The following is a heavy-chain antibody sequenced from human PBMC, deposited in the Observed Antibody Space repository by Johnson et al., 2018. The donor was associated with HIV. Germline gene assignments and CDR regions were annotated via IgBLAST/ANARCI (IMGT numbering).Heavy chain of an antibody. CDR2: IRYDGSNK. D-gene: IGHD3-22*01. J-gene: IGHJ3*02. V-gene: IGHV3-30*02. Sequence: QVQLVESGGGVVQPGGSLRLSCAASGFTFSNYGMHWVRQAPGKGLEWVAFIRYDGSNKYYADSVKGRFTISRDNSKTTLYLQMNSLRAEDTAVYYCARDRYYDSSGSHAFDIWGQGTMVTVSS. CDR3: ARDRYYDSSGSHAFDI. CDR1: GFTFSNYG.